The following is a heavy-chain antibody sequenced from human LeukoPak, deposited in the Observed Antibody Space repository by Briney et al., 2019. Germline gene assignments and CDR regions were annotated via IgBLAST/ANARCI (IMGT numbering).Heavy chain of an antibody. CDR1: GYTFTSYG. V-gene: IGHV1-18*01. Sequence: ASVKVSCKASGYTFTSYGISWVRQAPGQGLEWMGWISAYNGNTNYAQKLQGRVTMTTDTSTSTAYMELRSLRSDDTAVYYCARDRRITMIVVLYGMDVWGQGTTVTVSS. CDR2: ISAYNGNT. D-gene: IGHD3-22*01. J-gene: IGHJ6*02. CDR3: ARDRRITMIVVLYGMDV.